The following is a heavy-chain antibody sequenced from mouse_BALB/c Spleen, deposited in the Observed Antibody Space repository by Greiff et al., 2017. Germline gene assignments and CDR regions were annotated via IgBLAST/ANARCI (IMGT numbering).Heavy chain of an antibody. D-gene: IGHD2-14*01. CDR3: ARNRYLDY. CDR2: ISSGSSTI. CDR1: GFTFSSFG. V-gene: IGHV5-17*02. J-gene: IGHJ2*01. Sequence: EVMLVESGGGLVQPGGSRKLSCAASGFTFSSFGMHWVRQAPEKGLEWVAYISSGSSTIYYADTVKGRFTISRDNPKNTLFLQMTSLRSEDTAMYYYARNRYLDYWGQGTTLTVSS.